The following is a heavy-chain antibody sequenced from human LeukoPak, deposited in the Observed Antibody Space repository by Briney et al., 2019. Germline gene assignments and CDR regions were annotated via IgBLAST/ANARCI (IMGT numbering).Heavy chain of an antibody. CDR3: AKDRAEATRRSLDY. Sequence: GGSLRLSCAASGFTFSAYAMTWVRQAPGKGLQWLSAISGSGETTYYADSVKGRFTISRDNSKNTVHLQMNSLSTEDTAVYYCAKDRAEATRRSLDYWGQGTLVTVSS. CDR1: GFTFSAYA. J-gene: IGHJ4*02. D-gene: IGHD1-26*01. V-gene: IGHV3-23*01. CDR2: ISGSGETT.